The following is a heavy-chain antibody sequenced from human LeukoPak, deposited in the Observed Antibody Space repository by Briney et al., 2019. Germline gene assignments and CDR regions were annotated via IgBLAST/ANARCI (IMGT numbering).Heavy chain of an antibody. Sequence: PGGSLRLSCAASGFTFSSYAMSWVRQAPGKGLEWVSAVSGSGGSTYYADSVKGRFTISRDNSKNTLYLQMNSLRAEDTAVYYCAKDRPPDYQLLPTGNMDVWGKGTTVTVSS. J-gene: IGHJ6*03. CDR1: GFTFSSYA. V-gene: IGHV3-23*01. CDR3: AKDRPPDYQLLPTGNMDV. D-gene: IGHD2-2*01. CDR2: VSGSGGST.